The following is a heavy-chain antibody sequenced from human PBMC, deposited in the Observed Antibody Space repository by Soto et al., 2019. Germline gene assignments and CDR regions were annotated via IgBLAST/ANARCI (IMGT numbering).Heavy chain of an antibody. CDR2: IYPGDSDT. J-gene: IGHJ6*02. V-gene: IGHV5-51*01. CDR3: ARTAAAGKYYYGVDV. Sequence: PGESLKISCKGSGYSFSSYWIGWVRQMPGKGLEWMGSIYPGDSDTRYSPSFQGQVTISADKSISTAYLQWSSLKASDTAMYYCARTAAAGKYYYGVDVWGQGTTVTVS. D-gene: IGHD6-13*01. CDR1: GYSFSSYW.